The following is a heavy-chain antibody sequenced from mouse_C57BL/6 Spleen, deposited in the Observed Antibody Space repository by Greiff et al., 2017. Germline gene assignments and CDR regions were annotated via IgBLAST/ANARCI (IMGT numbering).Heavy chain of an antibody. CDR3: TRGTGYFDY. CDR2: ISSGGSYT. V-gene: IGHV5-6*01. J-gene: IGHJ2*01. D-gene: IGHD3-3*01. Sequence: EVQLVESGGDLVKPGGSLKLSCAASGFTFSSYGMSWVRQTPDKRLEWVATISSGGSYTYYPDSVKGRFTISRDNATNTLYLQMSSLKSEDTAMYYCTRGTGYFDYWGQGTTLTVSS. CDR1: GFTFSSYG.